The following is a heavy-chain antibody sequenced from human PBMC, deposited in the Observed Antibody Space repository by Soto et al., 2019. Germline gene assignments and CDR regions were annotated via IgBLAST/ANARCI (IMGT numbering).Heavy chain of an antibody. D-gene: IGHD2-21*02. J-gene: IGHJ4*02. CDR2: ISYNGRT. CDR1: AGSITGDSYY. CDR3: ARDPCGSDCYSGLDY. V-gene: IGHV4-61*01. Sequence: PSETLSLTCNVSAGSITGDSYYWTWIRQPPGKGLEWPGYISYNGRTNYNPSLKSRVTISVDTSRKQFFLRLTSVTAADTAIYYCARDPCGSDCYSGLDYWGQGSLVTVSS.